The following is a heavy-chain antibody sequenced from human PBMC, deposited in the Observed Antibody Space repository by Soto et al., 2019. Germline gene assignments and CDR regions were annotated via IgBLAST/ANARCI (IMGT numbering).Heavy chain of an antibody. V-gene: IGHV1-18*01. CDR3: ARVLKPLYSSGWSPTNWFGP. D-gene: IGHD6-19*01. J-gene: IGHJ5*02. CDR2: ISAYNGNT. CDR1: GYTFTSYG. Sequence: ASVKVSCKASGYTFTSYGISWVRQAPGQGLEWMGWISAYNGNTNYAQKLQGRVTMTTDTSTSTAYMELRSLRSDDTAVYYCARVLKPLYSSGWSPTNWFGPWGQGTLVTVSS.